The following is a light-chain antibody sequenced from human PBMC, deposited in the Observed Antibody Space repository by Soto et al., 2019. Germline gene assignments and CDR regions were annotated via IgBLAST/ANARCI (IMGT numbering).Light chain of an antibody. Sequence: QPVLTQPPSASATPGQRVTMSCSGSNIGSRSVYWYQHLPGTAPQLLIYSTDLRPSGVPDRFSGSKSGTSASLAISGLQSEDEANYYCATWDDSLNGWVFGGGTKVTVL. CDR3: ATWDDSLNGWV. CDR1: SNIGSRS. CDR2: STD. V-gene: IGLV1-44*01. J-gene: IGLJ3*02.